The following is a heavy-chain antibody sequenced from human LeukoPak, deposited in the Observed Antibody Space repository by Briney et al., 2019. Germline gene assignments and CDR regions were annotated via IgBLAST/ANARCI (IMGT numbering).Heavy chain of an antibody. D-gene: IGHD1-26*01. J-gene: IGHJ4*02. CDR1: GYSISSGYY. CDR3: ARDRVGGSYDY. Sequence: SETLSLTCAVSGYSISSGYYWSWIRQPPGKGLEWIGYIYYSGSTNYNPSLKSRVTILVDTSKNQFSLKLSSVTAADTAVYYCARDRVGGSYDYWGQGTLVTVSS. CDR2: IYYSGST. V-gene: IGHV4-61*01.